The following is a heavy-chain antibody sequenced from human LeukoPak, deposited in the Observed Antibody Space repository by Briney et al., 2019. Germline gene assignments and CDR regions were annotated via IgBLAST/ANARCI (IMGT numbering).Heavy chain of an antibody. D-gene: IGHD5-18*01. CDR2: INWDGGSR. J-gene: IGHJ4*02. Sequence: GGSLRLSCAASGFMFDDYTMHWVRQAPGKGLGWVSLINWDGGSRYYAASVKGRFTVSRDNSKNSLYLQMNSLRTEDTALYYCAKGDVDSPMNFYHWGQGTLVTVSS. CDR3: AKGDVDSPMNFYH. V-gene: IGHV3-43*01. CDR1: GFMFDDYT.